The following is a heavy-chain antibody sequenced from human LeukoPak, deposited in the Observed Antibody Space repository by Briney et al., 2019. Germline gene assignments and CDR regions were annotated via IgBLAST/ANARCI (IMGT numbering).Heavy chain of an antibody. CDR2: IYTSGST. D-gene: IGHD3-10*01. Sequence: SETLSLTCTVSGGSISSYYWSWIRQPPGKGLEWIGRIYTSGSTNYNPSLKSRVSMSVDTSTNQFSLKLSSVTAADTAVYYCARGKVGVTMVRGVIIKGFDYWGQGTLVTVSS. CDR3: ARGKVGVTMVRGVIIKGFDY. J-gene: IGHJ4*02. V-gene: IGHV4-4*07. CDR1: GGSISSYY.